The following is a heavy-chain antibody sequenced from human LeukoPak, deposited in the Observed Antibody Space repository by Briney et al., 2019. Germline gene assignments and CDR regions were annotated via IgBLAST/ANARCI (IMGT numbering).Heavy chain of an antibody. CDR3: ARGGYYDFWSGHSNFDH. CDR1: GFTFSTYW. D-gene: IGHD3-3*01. V-gene: IGHV3-74*01. Sequence: GGSLRLSCAASGFTFSTYWMHWVRQAPGKGLIWVSRIHSDGSSTSYADSVKGRFTISRDNAKNTLYLQMNSLSAEDTAVYYCARGGYYDFWSGHSNFDHWGQGTLVTVSS. CDR2: IHSDGSST. J-gene: IGHJ4*02.